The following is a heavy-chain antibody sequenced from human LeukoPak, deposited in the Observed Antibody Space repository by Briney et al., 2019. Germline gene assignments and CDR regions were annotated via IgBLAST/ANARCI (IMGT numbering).Heavy chain of an antibody. Sequence: GRSLRLSCAASGFTFSSYGMHWVRQAPGKGLEWVAVIWYDGSNKYYADSVKGRFTISRDNSKNTLYLQMNSLRAEDTAVYYCARAGLDNYDSSGSWFDPWGQGTLVTVSS. J-gene: IGHJ5*02. CDR2: IWYDGSNK. D-gene: IGHD3-22*01. CDR3: ARAGLDNYDSSGSWFDP. CDR1: GFTFSSYG. V-gene: IGHV3-33*01.